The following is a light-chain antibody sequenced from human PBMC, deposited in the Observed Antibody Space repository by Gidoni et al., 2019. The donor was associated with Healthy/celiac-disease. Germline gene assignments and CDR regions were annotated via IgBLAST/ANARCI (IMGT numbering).Light chain of an antibody. V-gene: IGKV3-15*01. Sequence: EIVMTHSPATLSVSPGERATLSCRASQSVSNNLAWYQQKPGQAPRLLIYVASTRATGIPARFSGSGSGTDFTLTISSLQSEDFAVYYCQQYNSSPLTFXGXTKVEIK. CDR2: VAS. J-gene: IGKJ4*01. CDR1: QSVSNN. CDR3: QQYNSSPLT.